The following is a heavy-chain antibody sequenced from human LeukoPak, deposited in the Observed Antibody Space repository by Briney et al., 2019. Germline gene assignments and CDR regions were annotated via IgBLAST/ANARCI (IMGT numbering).Heavy chain of an antibody. CDR2: ISSSGSTI. CDR3: ARAILLTGSEYYFDS. V-gene: IGHV3-11*01. CDR1: GFTFSDYY. J-gene: IGHJ4*02. D-gene: IGHD3-9*01. Sequence: GGSLRLSCAASGFTFSDYYMSWIRQAPGKGLEWVSYISSSGSTIYYADSVKGRFTISRDNSKNTDYLQMNSLRPDDTATYYCARAILLTGSEYYFDSWGQGTVVTVSS.